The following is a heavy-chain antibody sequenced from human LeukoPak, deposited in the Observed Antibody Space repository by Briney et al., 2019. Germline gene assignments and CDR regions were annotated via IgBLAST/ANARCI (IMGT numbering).Heavy chain of an antibody. Sequence: ASVKVSCKASGYTFTDYYIHWVRQAPGQGLEWMGWINPNSGGTNYAQKFQGRVTMTRDTSISTAYMELSRLRSDDTAVYYCARGIMEGKLSWCTDWGEAALVSVSS. V-gene: IGHV1-2*02. CDR1: GYTFTDYY. J-gene: IGHJ4*02. CDR2: INPNSGGT. CDR3: ARGIMEGKLSWCTD. D-gene: IGHD3-16*02.